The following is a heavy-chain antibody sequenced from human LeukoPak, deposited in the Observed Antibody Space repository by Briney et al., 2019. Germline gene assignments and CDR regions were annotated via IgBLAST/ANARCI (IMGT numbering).Heavy chain of an antibody. J-gene: IGHJ6*02. CDR2: IKSDGSST. Sequence: AGYLRLYCAASGFTFSDYWMHWVRKGQGKGLVWVSRIKSDGSSTTYADSVKGRFTISRDNAKNTLYLQMNSLRAEDTAVYYCARDRIQGLSGGYYGMDVWGQGTTVTVSS. CDR1: GFTFSDYW. V-gene: IGHV3-74*01. CDR3: ARDRIQGLSGGYYGMDV. D-gene: IGHD6-25*01.